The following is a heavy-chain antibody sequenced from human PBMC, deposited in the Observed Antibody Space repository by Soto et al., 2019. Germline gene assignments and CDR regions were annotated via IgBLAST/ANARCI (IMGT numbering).Heavy chain of an antibody. D-gene: IGHD2-15*01. CDR3: ARHSHCSGGSCYGWFDP. Sequence: SETLSLSCTVSGGSISSYYWSWIRQPPGKGLERIGYIYYSGSTNYNPSLKSRVTISVDTSKNQFSLKLSSVTAADTAVYYCARHSHCSGGSCYGWFDPWGQGTLVTVSS. V-gene: IGHV4-59*08. J-gene: IGHJ5*02. CDR2: IYYSGST. CDR1: GGSISSYY.